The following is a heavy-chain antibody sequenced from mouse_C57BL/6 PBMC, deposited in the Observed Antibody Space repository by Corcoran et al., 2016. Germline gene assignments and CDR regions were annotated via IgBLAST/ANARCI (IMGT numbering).Heavy chain of an antibody. Sequence: QIQLVQSGPELKKPGETVKISCKASGYTFTTYGMSWVRQAPGKGLKWMAWINTYSGVPTYADDFKGRFAFSLETSASTAYLQINTLKNEDTATYFCARDSNWYVDVWGTGTTVTVSS. CDR3: ARDSNWYVDV. V-gene: IGHV9-3*01. D-gene: IGHD2-5*01. CDR1: GYTFTTYG. J-gene: IGHJ1*03. CDR2: INTYSGVP.